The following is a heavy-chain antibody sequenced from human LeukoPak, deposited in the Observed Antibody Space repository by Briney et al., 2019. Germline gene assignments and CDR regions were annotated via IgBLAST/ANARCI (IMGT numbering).Heavy chain of an antibody. Sequence: SETLSLTCAVSGYSISSGYYWGWIRQPPGKGLEWIGSIYHSGSTYYNPSLKSRVTISVDTSKNQFSLKLSSVTAADTAVYYCARRERITIFGVVIIGVIDNWGQGTLVTVSS. V-gene: IGHV4-38-2*01. CDR2: IYHSGST. CDR3: ARRERITIFGVVIIGVIDN. D-gene: IGHD3-3*01. J-gene: IGHJ4*02. CDR1: GYSISSGYY.